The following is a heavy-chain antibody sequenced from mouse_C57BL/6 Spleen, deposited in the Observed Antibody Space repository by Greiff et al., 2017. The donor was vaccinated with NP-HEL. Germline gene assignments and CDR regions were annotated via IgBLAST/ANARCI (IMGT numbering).Heavy chain of an antibody. CDR1: GYAFSSSW. CDR2: IYPGDGDT. Sequence: QVQLQQSGPELVKPGASVKISCKASGYAFSSSWMNWVKQRPGKGLEWIGRIYPGDGDTNYNGKFKGKATLTADKSSSTAYMQLSSLTSEDSAVYFCARSDYGSSSRAMDYWGQGTSVTVSS. CDR3: ARSDYGSSSRAMDY. J-gene: IGHJ4*01. V-gene: IGHV1-82*01. D-gene: IGHD1-1*01.